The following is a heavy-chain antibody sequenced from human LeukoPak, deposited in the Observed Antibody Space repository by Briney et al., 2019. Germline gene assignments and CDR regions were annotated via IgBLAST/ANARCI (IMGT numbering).Heavy chain of an antibody. CDR1: GGSISSSNW. CDR2: IYHSGST. CDR3: ARDLGYCSSTSCRYFDY. Sequence: PSGTLSLTCAVSGGSISSSNWWSWVRQPPGKGLEWIGEIYHSGSTNYNPSLKSRVTISVDKSKNQFSLKLSSVTAADTAVYYCARDLGYCSSTSCRYFDYWGQGTLVTVSS. J-gene: IGHJ4*02. D-gene: IGHD2-2*01. V-gene: IGHV4-4*02.